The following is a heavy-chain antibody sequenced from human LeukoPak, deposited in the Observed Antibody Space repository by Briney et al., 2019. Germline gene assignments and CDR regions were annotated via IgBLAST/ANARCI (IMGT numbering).Heavy chain of an antibody. V-gene: IGHV1-69*05. J-gene: IGHJ5*02. CDR3: ARARSPSSGYLLRDHNWFDP. D-gene: IGHD3-22*01. Sequence: ASVKVSCKASGYTFTGYYMHWVQQAPGQGLEWMGGIIPIFGTANYAQKVQGRVTITTDESTTTAYMELSSLRSEDTAVYYCARARSPSSGYLLRDHNWFDPWGQGTLVTVSS. CDR2: IIPIFGTA. CDR1: GYTFTGYY.